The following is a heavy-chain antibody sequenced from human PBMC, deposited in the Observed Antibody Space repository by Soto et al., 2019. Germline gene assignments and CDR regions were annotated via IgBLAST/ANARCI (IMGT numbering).Heavy chain of an antibody. CDR3: ASNLQVGQTVVVSRNAFDI. J-gene: IGHJ3*02. CDR2: IYYSGST. D-gene: IGHD2-21*01. CDR1: GGSISSGDYY. Sequence: QVQLQESGPGLVKPSQTLSLTCTVSGGSISSGDYYWSWIRQPPGKGLEWIGYIYYSGSTYYNPSLKSRVTISVDTSKDQFSLKLSSGTAADTAVYYCASNLQVGQTVVVSRNAFDIWGQGTMVTVSS. V-gene: IGHV4-30-4*01.